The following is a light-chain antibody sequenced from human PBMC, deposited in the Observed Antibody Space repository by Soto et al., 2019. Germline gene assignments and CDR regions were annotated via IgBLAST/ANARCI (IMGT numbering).Light chain of an antibody. CDR3: QQANSFPLT. J-gene: IGKJ4*01. CDR2: TAS. Sequence: DIQMTQSPSSVSASVGDRVTITCRASQSISSLFAWYQQKPGKAPNLLIHTASSLQSGVPSRFSGSGSGTDFTLTISSLQPEDFATYYCQQANSFPLTVGGGTKVEIK. CDR1: QSISSL. V-gene: IGKV1-12*01.